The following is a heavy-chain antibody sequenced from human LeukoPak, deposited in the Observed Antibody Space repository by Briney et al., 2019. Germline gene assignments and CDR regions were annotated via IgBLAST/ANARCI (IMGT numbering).Heavy chain of an antibody. J-gene: IGHJ4*02. CDR3: ARARRQWLDPFDY. CDR2: ISSSSSYI. Sequence: GGSLRLSCAASGFTFSSYSMNWVRQAPGKGLESVSSISSSSSYIYYADSVKGRFTISRDNAKNSLYLQMNSLRAEDTAVYYCARARRQWLDPFDYWGQGTLVTVSS. V-gene: IGHV3-21*01. D-gene: IGHD6-19*01. CDR1: GFTFSSYS.